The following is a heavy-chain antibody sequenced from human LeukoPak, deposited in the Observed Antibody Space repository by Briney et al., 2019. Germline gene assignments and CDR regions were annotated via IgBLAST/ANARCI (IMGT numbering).Heavy chain of an antibody. Sequence: GGSLRLSCTMFGFSFSTYGMHWVRQAPGNGLEWVAVIWNDGSHQYYTDSVKGRFTISRDNSKNTVYLQMNSLRADDTALYYCARQKRLSAFDIWGQGTMVTVSS. D-gene: IGHD6-19*01. V-gene: IGHV3-33*01. CDR1: GFSFSTYG. J-gene: IGHJ3*02. CDR3: ARQKRLSAFDI. CDR2: IWNDGSHQ.